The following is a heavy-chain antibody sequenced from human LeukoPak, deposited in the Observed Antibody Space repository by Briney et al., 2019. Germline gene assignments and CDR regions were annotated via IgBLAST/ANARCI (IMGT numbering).Heavy chain of an antibody. CDR2: ISGGGERT. Sequence: GGSLRLSCAASGIVFSTTAMNWARQSPGRGLEWVSAISGGGERTFYADSVKGRFTISRDNSKNMLYPQMNSLRVDDTAIYFCGKDGGQYSSGPEFDPRGQGALVTVSS. CDR1: GIVFSTTA. J-gene: IGHJ5*02. D-gene: IGHD3-22*01. V-gene: IGHV3-23*01. CDR3: GKDGGQYSSGPEFDP.